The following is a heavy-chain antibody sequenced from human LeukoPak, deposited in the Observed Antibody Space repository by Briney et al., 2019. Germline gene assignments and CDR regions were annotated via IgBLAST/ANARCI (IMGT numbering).Heavy chain of an antibody. CDR2: ISGSGGST. V-gene: IGHV3-23*01. J-gene: IGHJ4*02. D-gene: IGHD3-22*01. CDR3: AKGIFGSSGYRPFDY. CDR1: GFTFSSYS. Sequence: PGGSLRLSCAASGFTFSSYSMDWVRQAPRKGLEWVSAISGSGGSTYYADSVKGRFTISRDNSKNTLHLQMNSLRAEDTAVYYCAKGIFGSSGYRPFDYWGQGTLVTVSS.